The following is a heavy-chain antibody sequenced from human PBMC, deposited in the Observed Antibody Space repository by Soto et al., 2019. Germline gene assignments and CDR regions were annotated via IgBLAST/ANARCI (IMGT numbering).Heavy chain of an antibody. CDR2: IIPIFGTA. CDR1: GGTFSSYA. CDR3: ARDTGSNAYYYGSGSYYGMDV. J-gene: IGHJ6*02. V-gene: IGHV1-69*01. Sequence: QVQLVQSGAEVKQPGASVKVSCKGSGGTFSSYAISWVRQAAGQGLEWMGGIIPIFGTANYAQKFQGRVTITADESTSTAYMELSSLRSEYTAVYYCARDTGSNAYYYGSGSYYGMDVCGQGPTVTVSS. D-gene: IGHD3-10*01.